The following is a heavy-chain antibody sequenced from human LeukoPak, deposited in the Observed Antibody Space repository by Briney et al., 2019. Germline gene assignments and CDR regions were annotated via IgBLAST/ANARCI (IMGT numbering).Heavy chain of an antibody. CDR1: GGSFSGYY. Sequence: TSETLSLTCAVYGGSFSGYYWSWIRQPPGKGLEWIGEINHSGSTYYNPSLKSRVTISVDTSKNQFSLKLSSVTAADTAVYYCARGLGFRPYRWFDPWGQGTLVTVSS. D-gene: IGHD4-11*01. V-gene: IGHV4-34*01. J-gene: IGHJ5*02. CDR2: INHSGST. CDR3: ARGLGFRPYRWFDP.